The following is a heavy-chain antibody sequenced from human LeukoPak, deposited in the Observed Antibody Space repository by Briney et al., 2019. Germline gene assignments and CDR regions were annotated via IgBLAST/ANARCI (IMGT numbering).Heavy chain of an antibody. V-gene: IGHV4-59*08. D-gene: IGHD2/OR15-2a*01. J-gene: IGHJ4*02. Sequence: SETLSLTCTLSGGSITSYYWSWVRQSPGTGLEWIGYIYYSLRTNYNTSLDSRVSISEDKSKSQSSQKLSSVNGADTAVYCCAGLHPRNTVDFWGQGTLVTVS. CDR1: GGSITSYY. CDR2: IYYSLRT. CDR3: AGLHPRNTVDF.